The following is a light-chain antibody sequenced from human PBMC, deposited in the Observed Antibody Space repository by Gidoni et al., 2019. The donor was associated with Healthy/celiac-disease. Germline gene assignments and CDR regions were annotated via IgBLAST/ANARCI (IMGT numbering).Light chain of an antibody. Sequence: IQMTQSPSSLSASVGDRVTITCRASQSISSYLDWYQQKPGKAPKHLIYASSSLPSGVPSRFSGSGSGTDFTLTISSLQPEDVATYYCQQSYSTPGPTFGGGTKVEIK. V-gene: IGKV1-39*01. CDR1: QSISSY. CDR2: ASS. J-gene: IGKJ4*01. CDR3: QQSYSTPGPT.